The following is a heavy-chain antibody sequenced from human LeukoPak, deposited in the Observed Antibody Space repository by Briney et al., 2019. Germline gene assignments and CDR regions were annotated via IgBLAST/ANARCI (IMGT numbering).Heavy chain of an antibody. CDR2: ISVGGGST. Sequence: PGGSLRLSCASSGFTFSSYAMSWVRQAPGKGLEWVSAISVGGGSTYYADSVKGRFTISRDNSKNTLYLQMNSLRAEDTAVYYCATYYYDSSGYYYQNAFDIWGQGTMVTVSS. CDR1: GFTFSSYA. D-gene: IGHD3-22*01. J-gene: IGHJ3*02. CDR3: ATYYYDSSGYYYQNAFDI. V-gene: IGHV3-23*01.